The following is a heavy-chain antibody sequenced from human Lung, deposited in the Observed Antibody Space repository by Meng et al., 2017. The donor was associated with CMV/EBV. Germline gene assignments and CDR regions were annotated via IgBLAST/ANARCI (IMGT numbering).Heavy chain of an antibody. CDR3: ARENLELQGTVDY. V-gene: IGHV3-30*03. D-gene: IGHD1-7*01. CDR1: GFTITAYP. Sequence: QVRVVESGGGVVQPGRSLRLSCAASGFTITAYPMHWVRQVPGKGLEWVTVDGNNKYYADSVKGRFTISRDNSRNTLDLQMDSLRTEDTAIYYCARENLELQGTVDYWGQGTLVTVSS. CDR2: DGNNK. J-gene: IGHJ4*02.